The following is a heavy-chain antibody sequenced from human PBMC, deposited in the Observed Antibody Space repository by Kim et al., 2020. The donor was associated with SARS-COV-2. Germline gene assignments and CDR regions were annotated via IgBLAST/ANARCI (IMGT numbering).Heavy chain of an antibody. CDR2: IWYDGSNK. V-gene: IGHV3-33*01. CDR3: ARDLVIAAAGTWYYYGMDV. CDR1: GFTFSSYG. Sequence: GGSLRLSCAASGFTFSSYGMHWVRQAPGKGLEWVAVIWYDGSNKYYADSVKGRFTISRDNSKNTLYLQMNSLRAEDTAVYYCARDLVIAAAGTWYYYGMDVWGQGTTVTVSS. J-gene: IGHJ6*02. D-gene: IGHD6-13*01.